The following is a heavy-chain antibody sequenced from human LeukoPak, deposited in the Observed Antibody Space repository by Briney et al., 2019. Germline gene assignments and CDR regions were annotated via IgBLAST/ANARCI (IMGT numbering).Heavy chain of an antibody. CDR2: INHSGST. CDR3: ARLTPWLVFDY. Sequence: SETLSLTCAVYGGSFSGYYWSWIRQPPGKGLEWIGEINHSGSTNYNPSLKSRVTISVDTSKNQFSLKLSSVTAADTAVYYCARLTPWLVFDYWGQGTLVTVSS. J-gene: IGHJ4*02. CDR1: GGSFSGYY. D-gene: IGHD6-19*01. V-gene: IGHV4-34*01.